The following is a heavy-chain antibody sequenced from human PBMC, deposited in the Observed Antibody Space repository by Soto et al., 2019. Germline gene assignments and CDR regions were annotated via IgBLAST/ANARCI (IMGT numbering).Heavy chain of an antibody. CDR3: AVYRLGPDYYDSSGRFDY. D-gene: IGHD3-22*01. CDR1: GGSISSSSYY. Sequence: QLQLQESGPGLVKPSETLSLTCTVSGGSISSSSYYWGWIRQPPGKGLEWIGSIYYSGSTYYNPSLKSRVTISVDTSKNQFSLKLSSVTAADTAVYYCAVYRLGPDYYDSSGRFDYWGQGTLVTVSS. CDR2: IYYSGST. V-gene: IGHV4-39*01. J-gene: IGHJ4*02.